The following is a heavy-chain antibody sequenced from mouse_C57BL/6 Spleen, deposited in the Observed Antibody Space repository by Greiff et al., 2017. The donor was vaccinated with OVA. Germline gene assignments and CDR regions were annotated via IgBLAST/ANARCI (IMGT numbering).Heavy chain of an antibody. J-gene: IGHJ4*01. CDR3: ARTTVVEDYAMDY. V-gene: IGHV2-6*01. CDR1: GFSLTSYG. Sequence: VKVVESGPGLVAPSQSLSITCTVSGFSLTSYGVDWVRQSPGKGLEWLGVIWGVGSTNYNSALKSRLSISKDNSKSQVFLKMNSLQTDDTAMYYCARTTVVEDYAMDYWGQGTSVTVSS. D-gene: IGHD1-1*01. CDR2: IWGVGST.